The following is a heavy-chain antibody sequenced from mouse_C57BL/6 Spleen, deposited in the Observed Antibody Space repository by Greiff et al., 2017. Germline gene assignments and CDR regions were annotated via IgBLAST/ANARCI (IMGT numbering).Heavy chain of an antibody. CDR1: GYAFSSSW. CDR3: ATDGYYGYAMDY. J-gene: IGHJ4*01. Sequence: VQGVESGPELVKPGASVKISCKASGYAFSSSWMNWVKQRPGKGLEWIGRIYPGDGDTNYNGKFKGKATLTADKSSSTAYMQLSSLTSEDSAVYFCATDGYYGYAMDYWGQGTSVTVSS. D-gene: IGHD2-3*01. V-gene: IGHV1-82*01. CDR2: IYPGDGDT.